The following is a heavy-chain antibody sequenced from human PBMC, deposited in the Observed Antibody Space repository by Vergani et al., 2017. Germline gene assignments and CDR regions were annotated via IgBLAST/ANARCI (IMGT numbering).Heavy chain of an antibody. Sequence: QAQLQQWCAGLLKPSETLSLTCAIYGGSFNDYWWTWIRQPPGKGLEWIGEIRHDGITLYSPSLKSRVTISIDTSTHQFSLNLRSVTAADTAVYYCAREGYCTNGVCFTLFDGWGQGALVTVSS. CDR3: AREGYCTNGVCFTLFDG. V-gene: IGHV4-34*01. D-gene: IGHD2-8*01. J-gene: IGHJ4*02. CDR1: GGSFNDYW. CDR2: IRHDGIT.